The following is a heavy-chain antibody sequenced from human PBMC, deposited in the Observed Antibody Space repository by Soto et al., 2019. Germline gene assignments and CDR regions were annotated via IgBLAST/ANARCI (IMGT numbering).Heavy chain of an antibody. CDR3: ARGTLWQGHVDILPPGYYYYGMDV. J-gene: IGHJ6*02. CDR1: GYTFTSYG. D-gene: IGHD2-8*01. Sequence: QVQLVQSGAEVKKPGASVKVSCKASGYTFTSYGISWVRQAPGQGLEWMGWISAYNGNTNYAQKLQGRVTMTTDTSTSTAYMELRSLRSDDTAVYYCARGTLWQGHVDILPPGYYYYGMDVWGQGTTVTVSS. CDR2: ISAYNGNT. V-gene: IGHV1-18*01.